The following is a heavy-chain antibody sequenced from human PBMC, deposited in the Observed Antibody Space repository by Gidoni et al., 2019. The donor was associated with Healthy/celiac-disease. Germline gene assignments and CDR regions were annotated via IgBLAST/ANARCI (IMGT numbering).Heavy chain of an antibody. CDR1: GFTFSSYA. CDR2: ISGRGGST. CDR3: AKEATYYYDSSGYYPLLYFDY. V-gene: IGHV3-23*01. J-gene: IGHJ4*02. Sequence: EVQLLESGGGLVQPGGSLRLSCAASGFTFSSYAMSWVRQAPGKGLEWVSAISGRGGSTYYADSGKGRFTISRDNSKNTLYLQMNSLRAEDTAVYYCAKEATYYYDSSGYYPLLYFDYWGQGTLVTVSS. D-gene: IGHD3-22*01.